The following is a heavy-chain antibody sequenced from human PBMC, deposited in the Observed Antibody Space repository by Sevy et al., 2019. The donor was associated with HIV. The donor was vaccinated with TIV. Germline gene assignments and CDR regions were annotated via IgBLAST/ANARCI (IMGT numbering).Heavy chain of an antibody. V-gene: IGHV4-34*01. Sequence: PSETLSLTCAVYGGSFSGYYWSWIRQPPGKGLEWIGEINHSGSTNYNPSLKSRVTISVDTSKNQFSLKLSPVTAADTAVDYCAGHCRGTSWSHAFDIWGQGTMVTVSS. CDR1: GGSFSGYY. CDR2: INHSGST. CDR3: AGHCRGTSWSHAFDI. J-gene: IGHJ3*02. D-gene: IGHD2-2*01.